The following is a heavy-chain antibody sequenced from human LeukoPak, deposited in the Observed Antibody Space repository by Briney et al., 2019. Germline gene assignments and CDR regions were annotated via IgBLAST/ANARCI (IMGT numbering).Heavy chain of an antibody. CDR2: IWYDGSNK. V-gene: IGHV3-33*01. Sequence: GGSLRLSCAASGFTFSSYGMHWVRQAPGKALEWVSFIWYDGSNKYYADSVKGRFTISRDNFKNTLYLQMNSLRAEDTAVYYCARVLVVSGWTNIDYWGQGTLVTVSS. CDR1: GFTFSSYG. CDR3: ARVLVVSGWTNIDY. D-gene: IGHD6-19*01. J-gene: IGHJ4*02.